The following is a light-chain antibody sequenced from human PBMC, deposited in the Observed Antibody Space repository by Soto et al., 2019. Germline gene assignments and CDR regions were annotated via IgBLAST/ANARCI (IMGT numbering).Light chain of an antibody. CDR1: QSVSSSY. CDR3: QPYYNWRLT. Sequence: EIVLTQSPGTLSLSPGERATLSCRASQSVSSSYLAWYQQKPGQAPRLLIYGASSRATGIPDRFSGSGSGTEFTLTINSLQSEVFAVYYCQPYYNWRLTFGVGTKVDIK. V-gene: IGKV3-20*01. CDR2: GAS. J-gene: IGKJ4*02.